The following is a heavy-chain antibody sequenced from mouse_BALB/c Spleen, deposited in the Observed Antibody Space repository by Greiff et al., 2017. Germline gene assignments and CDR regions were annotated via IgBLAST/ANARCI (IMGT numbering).Heavy chain of an antibody. J-gene: IGHJ2*01. CDR3: ARTGYYRYDEY. V-gene: IGHV1-4*01. CDR2: INPYGGNT. D-gene: IGHD2-14*01. Sequence: VQLQQSGAELVRPGASVKMSCNASGYTFTSYTMHWVKQRLGKGLEWFGYINPYGGNTNYNQKFKNKATLTTDKSSSPAYMQLNSLTSEDSAVYYCARTGYYRYDEYWGQGTTLTVSS. CDR1: GYTFTSYT.